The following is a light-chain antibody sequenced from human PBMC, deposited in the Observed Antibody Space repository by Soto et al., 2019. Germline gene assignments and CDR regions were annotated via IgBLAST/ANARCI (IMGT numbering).Light chain of an antibody. CDR1: QGIDSY. Sequence: DIQLTQSPSFLSASVGDRVTITCRASQGIDSYLAWFQQKQGRAPKLLIYAASTLQSGVPSRFSGSRSGTEFPLTISSLQPEELATYYCQQRNRYPITFGGGTKVET. CDR3: QQRNRYPIT. J-gene: IGKJ4*01. CDR2: AAS. V-gene: IGKV1-9*01.